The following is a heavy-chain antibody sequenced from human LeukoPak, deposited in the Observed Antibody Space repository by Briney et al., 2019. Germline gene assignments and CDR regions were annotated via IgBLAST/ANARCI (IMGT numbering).Heavy chain of an antibody. D-gene: IGHD3-22*01. CDR3: AREYYYDSSGYQDYYYYGMDV. CDR2: IIPIFGTA. J-gene: IGHJ6*02. Sequence: ASVTVSCTASGGTFSSYAISWVRQAPGQGLEWMGGIIPIFGTANYAQKFQGRVTITADESTSTAYMELSSLRSEDTAVYYCAREYYYDSSGYQDYYYYGMDVWGQGTTVTVSS. V-gene: IGHV1-69*13. CDR1: GGTFSSYA.